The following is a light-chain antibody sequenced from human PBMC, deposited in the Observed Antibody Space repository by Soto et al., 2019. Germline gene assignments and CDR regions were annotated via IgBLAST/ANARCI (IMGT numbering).Light chain of an antibody. CDR1: QSVSSN. CDR3: QQYNNVPPYT. J-gene: IGKJ2*01. V-gene: IGKV3-15*01. Sequence: EIVMTQSPATLSVSPGERATLSCRASQSVSSNLAWYQQKPGQAHRLLIYGASTRATGIPARFSGSGSGTEFTLTISSLQSEDFAVYYCQQYNNVPPYTFGQGTKLEIK. CDR2: GAS.